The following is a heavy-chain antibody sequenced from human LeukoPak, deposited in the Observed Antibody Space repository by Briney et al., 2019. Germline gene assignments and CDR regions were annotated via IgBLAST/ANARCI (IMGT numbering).Heavy chain of an antibody. J-gene: IGHJ4*02. D-gene: IGHD3-22*01. CDR1: GYTFTGYY. Sequence: ASVKVSCKASGYTFTGYYMHWVRQAPGQGLEWMGWINPNSGGTNYAQKFQGRVTITADESTSTAYMELSSLRSEDTAVYYCASSGEMKGAGSSGYYYAPYYFDYWGQGTLVTVSS. CDR3: ASSGEMKGAGSSGYYYAPYYFDY. CDR2: INPNSGGT. V-gene: IGHV1-2*02.